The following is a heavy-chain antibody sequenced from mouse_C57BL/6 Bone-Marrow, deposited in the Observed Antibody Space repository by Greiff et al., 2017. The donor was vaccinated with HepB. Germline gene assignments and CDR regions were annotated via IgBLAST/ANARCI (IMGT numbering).Heavy chain of an antibody. J-gene: IGHJ2*01. CDR2: IYPGDGDT. D-gene: IGHD2-1*01. Sequence: QVQLQHSGAELVKPGASVKLSCKASGYAFSSSWMNWVKQRPGKGLEWIGRIYPGDGDTNYNGKFKGKATLTADKSSSTAYMQLSSLTSEDSAVYFCAVYGNYDYWGQGTTLTVSS. V-gene: IGHV1-82*01. CDR1: GYAFSSSW. CDR3: AVYGNYDY.